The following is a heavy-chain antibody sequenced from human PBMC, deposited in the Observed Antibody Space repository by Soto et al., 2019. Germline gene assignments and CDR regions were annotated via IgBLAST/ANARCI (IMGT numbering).Heavy chain of an antibody. J-gene: IGHJ6*02. CDR2: IYSGGST. D-gene: IGHD3-10*01. V-gene: IGHV3-53*01. CDR1: GFTVSSNY. CDR3: ARDMVRGVIHYYGMDV. Sequence: GGSLRLSCAASGFTVSSNYMSWVRQAPGKGLEWVSVIYSGGSTYYADSVKGRFTISRDNSKNTLYLQMNSLRAEDTAVYYCARDMVRGVIHYYGMDVWGQGTTVTVSS.